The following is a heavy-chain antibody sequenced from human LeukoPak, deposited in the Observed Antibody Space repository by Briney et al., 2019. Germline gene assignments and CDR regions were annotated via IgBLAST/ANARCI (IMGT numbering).Heavy chain of an antibody. J-gene: IGHJ4*02. Sequence: ASVKVSCKASGYTFTGYYMHWVRQAPGQGLEWMGWINPNSGGTNYAQKFQGRVTMTRATSISTAYMELSRLRSDDTAVYYCAREVEMYYYDSSGPTGFDYWGQGTLVTVSS. V-gene: IGHV1-2*02. CDR2: INPNSGGT. CDR3: AREVEMYYYDSSGPTGFDY. D-gene: IGHD3-22*01. CDR1: GYTFTGYY.